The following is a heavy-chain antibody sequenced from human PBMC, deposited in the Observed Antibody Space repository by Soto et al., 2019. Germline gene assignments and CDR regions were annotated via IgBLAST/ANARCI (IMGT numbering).Heavy chain of an antibody. D-gene: IGHD3-3*01. Sequence: PGGSLRLSCTASGFTFGDYAMSWVRQAPGKGLEWVGFIRSKAYGGTTEYAASVKGRLTISRDDSKSIAYLQMNSLKTEDTAVYYCTRDSYYDFWSGYFADVCYYYGMDVWGQGTTVTVSS. V-gene: IGHV3-49*04. CDR3: TRDSYYDFWSGYFADVCYYYGMDV. CDR2: IRSKAYGGTT. CDR1: GFTFGDYA. J-gene: IGHJ6*02.